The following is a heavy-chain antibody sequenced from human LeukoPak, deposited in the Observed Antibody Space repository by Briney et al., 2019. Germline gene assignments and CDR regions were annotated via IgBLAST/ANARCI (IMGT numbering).Heavy chain of an antibody. V-gene: IGHV5-51*01. CDR1: GYRFTSYW. Sequence: GESLKISCKGSGYRFTSYWIGWVRQMPGKGLEWMGIIYPGDSDTRYSPSFQGQVTISADKSISTAYLQWSSLKASDTAMYYCAREATYYYGSGLYYYYGMDVWGQGTTVTVSS. CDR3: AREATYYYGSGLYYYYGMDV. CDR2: IYPGDSDT. D-gene: IGHD3-10*01. J-gene: IGHJ6*02.